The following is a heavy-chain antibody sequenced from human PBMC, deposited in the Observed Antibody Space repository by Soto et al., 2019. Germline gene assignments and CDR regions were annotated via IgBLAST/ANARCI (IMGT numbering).Heavy chain of an antibody. CDR2: IYYSGST. Sequence: QVQLQESGPGLVKPSETLSLTCTVSGGSVSSGSYYWSWIRQPPGKGLEWIGYIYYSGSTNYNPSLKSRVTISVDTSKNQFSLKLSSVTAADTAVYYCARSIGGVVAGTWYFDYWGQGTLVTVSS. J-gene: IGHJ4*02. V-gene: IGHV4-61*01. CDR1: GGSVSSGSYY. CDR3: ARSIGGVVAGTWYFDY. D-gene: IGHD6-19*01.